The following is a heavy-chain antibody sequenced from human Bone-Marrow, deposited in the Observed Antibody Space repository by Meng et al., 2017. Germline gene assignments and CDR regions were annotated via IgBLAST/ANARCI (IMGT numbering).Heavy chain of an antibody. V-gene: IGHV4-30-4*08. CDR1: GGSISSGDYY. J-gene: IGHJ5*02. CDR2: IYYTGTT. CDR3: ARDTDFWSASNWFDP. D-gene: IGHD3-3*01. Sequence: QVQLQESGPGLVKPSQTLSPTFTVPGGSISSGDYYWNWIRQPPGKGLEWIGYIYYTGTTYYNPSLKSRLTISVDTSKNQFSLNLTSVTAADTAVYYCARDTDFWSASNWFDPWGPGTLVTVSS.